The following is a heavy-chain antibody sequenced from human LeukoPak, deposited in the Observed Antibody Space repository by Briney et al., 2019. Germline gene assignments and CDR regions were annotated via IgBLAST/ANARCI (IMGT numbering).Heavy chain of an antibody. D-gene: IGHD1-20*01. J-gene: IGHJ6*02. CDR2: INHSGST. Sequence: PSETLSLTCAVYGGSFSGYYWSWIRQPPGKGLEWIGEINHSGSTNYNPSLKSRVTISVDTSKNQFSLKLSSVTAADTAVYYCARGGNWNHCYYYGMDVWGQGTTVTVSS. V-gene: IGHV4-34*01. CDR3: ARGGNWNHCYYYGMDV. CDR1: GGSFSGYY.